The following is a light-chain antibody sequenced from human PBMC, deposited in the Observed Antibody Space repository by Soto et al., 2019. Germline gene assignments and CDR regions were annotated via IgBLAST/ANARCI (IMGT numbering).Light chain of an antibody. J-gene: IGLJ3*02. CDR3: VAWDGSLRGPV. CDR1: GSIIGSSP. V-gene: IGLV1-44*01. CDR2: END. Sequence: QSVVTQPPSASGTPGQTVTLSCSGSGSIIGSSPVDWYQHFPGAAPKLLIYENDQRPSGVPDRFSASKSGTSASLAISGLQSEDEATYYCVAWDGSLRGPVFGGGTKLTVL.